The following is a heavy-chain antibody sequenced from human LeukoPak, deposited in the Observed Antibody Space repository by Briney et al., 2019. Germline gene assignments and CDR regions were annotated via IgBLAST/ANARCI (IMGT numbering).Heavy chain of an antibody. CDR1: GFTFDDYA. J-gene: IGHJ4*02. D-gene: IGHD3-10*01. V-gene: IGHV3-9*01. CDR2: ISWNSGSI. CDR3: ARDAGLTIGSGSYPPLDY. Sequence: GGSLRLSCAASGFTFDDYAMHWVRQAPGKGLEWVSSISWNSGSIAYADSVKGRFTISRDNSKNTLYLQMNSLRAEDTAVYYCARDAGLTIGSGSYPPLDYWGQGTLVTVSS.